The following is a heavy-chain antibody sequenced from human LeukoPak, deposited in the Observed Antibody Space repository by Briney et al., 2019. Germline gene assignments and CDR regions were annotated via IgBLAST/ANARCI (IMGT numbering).Heavy chain of an antibody. J-gene: IGHJ5*02. CDR3: ARRVSTSPNWFDP. D-gene: IGHD2-2*01. V-gene: IGHV4-39*01. Sequence: SETLSLTCTVSGGSISSSSYYWGWIRQPPGKGLEWIGSIYYSGSTYYNPSLKSRVTISVDTSKNQFSLKLSSVTAADTAVYYCARRVSTSPNWFDPWGQGTLVTVSS. CDR2: IYYSGST. CDR1: GGSISSSSYY.